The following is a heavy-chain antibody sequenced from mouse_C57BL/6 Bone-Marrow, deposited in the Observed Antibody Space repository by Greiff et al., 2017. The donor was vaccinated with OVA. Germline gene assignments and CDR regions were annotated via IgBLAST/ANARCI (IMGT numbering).Heavy chain of an antibody. Sequence: DVMLVESGGGLVKPGGSLKLSCAASGFTFSSYAMSWVRQTPEKRLEWVATISDGGSYTYYPDNVKGRFTISRDNAKNNLYLQMSHLKSEDTAMYYCARDFMVLFDYWGQGTTLTVSS. J-gene: IGHJ2*01. CDR1: GFTFSSYA. V-gene: IGHV5-4*01. CDR3: ARDFMVLFDY. CDR2: ISDGGSYT. D-gene: IGHD1-1*02.